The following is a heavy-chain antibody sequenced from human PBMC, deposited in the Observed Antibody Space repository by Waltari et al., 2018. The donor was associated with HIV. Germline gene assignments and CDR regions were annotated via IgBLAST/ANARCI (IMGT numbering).Heavy chain of an antibody. D-gene: IGHD5-12*01. J-gene: IGHJ3*01. CDR3: TTGFGGYDDGFDF. CDR2: IKYGGTA. Sequence: EVQLAESGGGLVKPGESLRLSCAASGFTFNNGWMHWFRQVPGKWLEWLGLIKYGGTAADAVPVRGRFTISRDYSKNTLYLQMNSLKIEDTAVYYCTTGFGGYDDGFDFWGQGTMVTVSS. V-gene: IGHV3-15*01. CDR1: GFTFNNGW.